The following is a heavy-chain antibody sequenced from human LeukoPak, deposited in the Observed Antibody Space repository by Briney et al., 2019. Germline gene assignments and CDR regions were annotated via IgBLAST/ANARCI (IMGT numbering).Heavy chain of an antibody. CDR1: GATFTSYA. D-gene: IGHD2-2*02. CDR2: IIPIFGTA. V-gene: IGHV1-69*13. CDR3: ARGVVVVPAAIGGDYYYYYYMDV. Sequence: GAPGKVSFKASGATFTSYAISWVRQAPGQGLEWMGGIIPIFGTANYAQKFKGRVTITANECARTDYMELRSMRSEDTAVYYCARGVVVVPAAIGGDYYYYYYMDVWGKGTTVTVSS. J-gene: IGHJ6*03.